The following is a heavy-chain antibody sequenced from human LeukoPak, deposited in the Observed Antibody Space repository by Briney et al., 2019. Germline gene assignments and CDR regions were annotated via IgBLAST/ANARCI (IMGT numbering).Heavy chain of an antibody. CDR3: ARTAKYYYGSETYYFFDY. V-gene: IGHV4-59*01. Sequence: SETLSLTCTVSGGSISRYYWSWLRQPPGKGVEWIGYISYTGSTTYNSSLKSRVTISLDTSQNQFSLKLTSVTPADTAVYYCARTAKYYYGSETYYFFDYWGQGTLVTVSS. CDR2: ISYTGST. J-gene: IGHJ4*02. D-gene: IGHD3-10*01. CDR1: GGSISRYY.